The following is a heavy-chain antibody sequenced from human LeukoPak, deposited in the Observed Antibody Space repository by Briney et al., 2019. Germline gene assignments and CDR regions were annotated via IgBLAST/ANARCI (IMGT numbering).Heavy chain of an antibody. CDR2: IYYSGST. Sequence: SETLSLTCTVSGGSISSYYWSWIRQPPGKGLEWIGYIYYSGSTTYNPSLKSRVTISIDTSKNQFSLKLTSVTAADTALYYCARDLKTTVTTRSTHYYYYMDVWGKGTTVTVSS. V-gene: IGHV4-59*01. CDR1: GGSISSYY. CDR3: ARDLKTTVTTRSTHYYYYMDV. D-gene: IGHD4-17*01. J-gene: IGHJ6*03.